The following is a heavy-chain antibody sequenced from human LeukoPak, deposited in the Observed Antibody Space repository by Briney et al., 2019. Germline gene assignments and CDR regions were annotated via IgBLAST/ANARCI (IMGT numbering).Heavy chain of an antibody. D-gene: IGHD3-3*01. CDR1: GFTFSSYA. CDR2: ISGSGGST. CDR3: ARGAFGVYAFDI. Sequence: GGSLRLSCAASGFTFSSYAMSWVRQAPGKGLEWVSAISGSGGSTYYADSVKGRSTISRDNAKNTVYVQMNSLRAEDTAVYYCARGAFGVYAFDIWGQGTMVTVSS. J-gene: IGHJ3*02. V-gene: IGHV3-23*01.